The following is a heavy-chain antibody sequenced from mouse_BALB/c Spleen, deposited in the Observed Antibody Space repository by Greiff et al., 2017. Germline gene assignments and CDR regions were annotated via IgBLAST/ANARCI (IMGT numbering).Heavy chain of an antibody. CDR1: GFTFSSYT. V-gene: IGHV5-6-4*01. Sequence: EVQGVESGGGLVKPGGSLKLSCAASGFTFSSYTMSWVRQTPEKRLEWVATISSGGSYTYYPDSVKGRFTISRDNAKNTLYLQMSSLKSEDTAMYYCTRDRGYYDYHYAMDDWGQGTSVTVSS. CDR3: TRDRGYYDYHYAMDD. CDR2: ISSGGSYT. J-gene: IGHJ4*01. D-gene: IGHD2-4*01.